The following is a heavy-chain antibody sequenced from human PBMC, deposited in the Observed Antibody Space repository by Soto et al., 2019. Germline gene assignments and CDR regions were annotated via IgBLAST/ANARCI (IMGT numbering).Heavy chain of an antibody. CDR3: AALDTAMVKTAGY. D-gene: IGHD5-18*01. Sequence: PGGSLRLSCAASGFTVSSNYMSWVRQAPGKGLDWVSTISASGATTFYADSVKGRFTISRDNSKNTLYLQMNSLRAEDTAVYYCAALDTAMVKTAGYWGQGTLVTVSS. CDR1: GFTVSSNY. CDR2: ISASGATT. V-gene: IGHV3-23*01. J-gene: IGHJ4*02.